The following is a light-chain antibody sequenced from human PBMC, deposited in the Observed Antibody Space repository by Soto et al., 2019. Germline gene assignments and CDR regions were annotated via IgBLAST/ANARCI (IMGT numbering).Light chain of an antibody. V-gene: IGKV1-33*01. CDR1: QDINTY. CDR3: QQYDEPPVT. CDR2: DAS. J-gene: IGKJ4*01. Sequence: DVQLTQSPSSLSASVGDRVTITCQASQDINTYLNWYQQKPGKAPKFLIYDASNLETGVPSRFSGSGSGTHFSLTISSLQAEDIATYYCQQYDEPPVTFGGGTKVEIK.